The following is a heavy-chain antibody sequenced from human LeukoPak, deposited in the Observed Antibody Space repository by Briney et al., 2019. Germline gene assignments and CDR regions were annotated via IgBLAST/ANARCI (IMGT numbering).Heavy chain of an antibody. Sequence: SETLSLTCTVSGGSISSYYWSWIRQPPGKGLEWIGYIYYSGSTNYNPSLKSRVTISVDTSKNQFSLKLSSVTAVDTAVYYCAREGDYGDYFDYWGQGTLVTVSS. CDR1: GGSISSYY. CDR2: IYYSGST. CDR3: AREGDYGDYFDY. V-gene: IGHV4-59*01. J-gene: IGHJ4*02. D-gene: IGHD4-17*01.